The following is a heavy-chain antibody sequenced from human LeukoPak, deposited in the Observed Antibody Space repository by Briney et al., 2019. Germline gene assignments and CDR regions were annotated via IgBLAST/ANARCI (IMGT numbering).Heavy chain of an antibody. D-gene: IGHD2-21*02. V-gene: IGHV4-59*07. CDR2: IYYSGST. Sequence: SDTLSLTRTLSCGSISSYYWSWIRQPPGEGREWIGYIYYSGSTNYNPPLKSRVTISVDTSKNQFSLKLSSVTAADTAVYYCARTVTATPYFDYWGQGTLVTVSS. CDR1: CGSISSYY. CDR3: ARTVTATPYFDY. J-gene: IGHJ4*02.